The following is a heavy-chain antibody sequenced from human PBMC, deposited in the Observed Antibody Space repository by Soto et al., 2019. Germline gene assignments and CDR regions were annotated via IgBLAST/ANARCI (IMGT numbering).Heavy chain of an antibody. CDR2: ISYDGSNK. J-gene: IGHJ4*02. V-gene: IGHV3-30-3*01. CDR1: GFTFSSYA. D-gene: IGHD3-16*01. Sequence: QVQLVESGGGVVQPGRSLRLSCAASGFTFSSYAMHWVRQAPGKGLEWVAVISYDGSNKYYADSVKGRFTISRDNSKNTLYLQMNSLRAEDTAVYYCTTGRGGHWGQGTLVTVSS. CDR3: TTGRGGH.